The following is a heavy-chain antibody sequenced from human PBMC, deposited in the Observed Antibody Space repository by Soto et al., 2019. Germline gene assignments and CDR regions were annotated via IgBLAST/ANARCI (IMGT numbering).Heavy chain of an antibody. J-gene: IGHJ4*02. CDR3: ASILLVGYGLEGESD. V-gene: IGHV1-18*01. Sequence: QVQLVQSGAEVKKPGASVKVSCKASGDTFTSYGISWVRQAPGQGLEWMGGISAYNGNTNYAQKLQGRVTMTTDTSTSKAYLELRRLRSDDTAVDYCASILLVGYGLEGESDWGQGTLVTVSS. D-gene: IGHD5-18*01. CDR1: GDTFTSYG. CDR2: ISAYNGNT.